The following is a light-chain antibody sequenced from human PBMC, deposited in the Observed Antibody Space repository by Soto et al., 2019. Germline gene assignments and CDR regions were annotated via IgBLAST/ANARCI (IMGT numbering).Light chain of an antibody. Sequence: EIVLTQSPGTLSLSPGERATLSCRASQSESSSYLAWYQQKPGQAPRLLIYGASSRATGIPDRFSGSGSGTDFILTISRLEAEDFAVYYRQQYGSSRTFGQGTKVEVK. CDR1: QSESSSY. CDR2: GAS. J-gene: IGKJ1*01. CDR3: QQYGSSRT. V-gene: IGKV3-20*01.